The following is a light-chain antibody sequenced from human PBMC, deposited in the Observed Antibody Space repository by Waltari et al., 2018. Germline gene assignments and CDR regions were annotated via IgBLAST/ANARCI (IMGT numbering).Light chain of an antibody. CDR3: QQSYSIPRT. Sequence: DIQMTQSPSSLSASVGDSVTITCRASQSVRKYLSWYQQKPGQAPKMLSYGTSGLKTRAPSRFSGSGSGADFTLTSTGLQPEDFATYFCQQSYSIPRTSGGGTKVE. V-gene: IGKV1-39*01. CDR2: GTS. J-gene: IGKJ4*01. CDR1: QSVRKY.